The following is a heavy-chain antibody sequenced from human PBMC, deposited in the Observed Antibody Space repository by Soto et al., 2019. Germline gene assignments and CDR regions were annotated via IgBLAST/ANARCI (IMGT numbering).Heavy chain of an antibody. CDR2: INPSGGST. CDR3: ARDPWGWVVPGGRANYYYYGMDV. D-gene: IGHD2-2*01. J-gene: IGHJ6*02. V-gene: IGHV1-46*01. CDR1: GYTFTSYY. Sequence: GASVKVSCKASGYTFTSYYMHWVRQAPGQGLEWMGIINPSGGSTSYAQKFQGRVTMTRDTSTSTVYVELSSLRSEDTAVYYCARDPWGWVVPGGRANYYYYGMDVWGQGTTVTVSS.